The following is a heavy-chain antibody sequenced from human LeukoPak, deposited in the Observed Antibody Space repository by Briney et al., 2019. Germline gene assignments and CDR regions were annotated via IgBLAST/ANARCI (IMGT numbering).Heavy chain of an antibody. J-gene: IGHJ4*02. D-gene: IGHD3-22*01. CDR3: AYGNYYDSSGSLFDY. V-gene: IGHV3-7*01. CDR2: IKQDGSEK. CDR1: GFTFSSYW. Sequence: GGSLRLSCAASGFTFSSYWMSWVRQAPGKGLEWVANIKQDGSEKYCVDSVKGRFTISRDNAKKLLYLQMNSLRAEDTAVYYCAYGNYYDSSGSLFDYWGQGTLVIVSS.